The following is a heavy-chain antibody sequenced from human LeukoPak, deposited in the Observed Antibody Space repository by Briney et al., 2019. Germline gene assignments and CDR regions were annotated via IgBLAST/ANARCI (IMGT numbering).Heavy chain of an antibody. D-gene: IGHD4-17*01. CDR1: GFTFSSYA. V-gene: IGHV3-30*04. Sequence: GGSLRLSCAASGFTFSSYAMHWVRQAPGKGLEWVAVIRYDGSNKYYADSVKGRFTISRDNSKNTLYLQMNSLRAEDTAVYYCARDRDYGDSFDYWGQGTLVTVSS. J-gene: IGHJ4*02. CDR2: IRYDGSNK. CDR3: ARDRDYGDSFDY.